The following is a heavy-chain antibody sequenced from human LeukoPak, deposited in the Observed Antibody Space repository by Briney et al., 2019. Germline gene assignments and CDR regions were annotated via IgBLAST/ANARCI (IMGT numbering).Heavy chain of an antibody. CDR3: ARGRVSSSSWSSAYYYYFYMDV. Sequence: SETLSLTCSVPADSITIYYWTWIRQPPGKGLEWIGYIDHIGSTNYSPSLNSRVTISRDTSKNHFSLRLSSLTAADTAVYFCARGRVSSSSWSSAYYYYFYMDVWGKGTTVTVSS. CDR1: ADSITIYY. D-gene: IGHD6-13*01. V-gene: IGHV4-59*01. J-gene: IGHJ6*03. CDR2: IDHIGST.